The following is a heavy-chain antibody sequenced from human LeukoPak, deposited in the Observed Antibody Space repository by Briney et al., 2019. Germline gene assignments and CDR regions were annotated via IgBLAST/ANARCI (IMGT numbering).Heavy chain of an antibody. J-gene: IGHJ5*02. CDR1: GGSISSYY. Sequence: SETLSLTCTVSGGSISSYYWSWLRQPPGKGLEWLGYIYYSGSTNYNPSLKSRVTISVDTSKNQFSLKLSSVTAADTAVYYCARAYCGGDCYEGWFDRWGQGTLVTVSS. CDR2: IYYSGST. V-gene: IGHV4-59*01. CDR3: ARAYCGGDCYEGWFDR. D-gene: IGHD2-21*02.